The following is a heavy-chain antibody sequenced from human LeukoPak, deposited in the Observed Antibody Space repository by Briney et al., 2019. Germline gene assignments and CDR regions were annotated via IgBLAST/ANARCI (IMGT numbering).Heavy chain of an antibody. Sequence: GGSLRLSCVASGITFTGNWHWVRQGPGKGLEWVSLISASGGSTYYADSVKGRFTISRDNSKNTVYLQMNSLRAEDTALYYCAKDIQGANWGQGTLVTVSS. D-gene: IGHD5-18*01. CDR3: AKDIQGAN. CDR2: ISASGGST. CDR1: GITFTGN. J-gene: IGHJ4*02. V-gene: IGHV3-23*01.